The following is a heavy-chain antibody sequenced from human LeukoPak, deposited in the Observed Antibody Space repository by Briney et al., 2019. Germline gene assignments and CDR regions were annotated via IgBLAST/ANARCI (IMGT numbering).Heavy chain of an antibody. Sequence: SETLSLTCAVYGGSFSGYYWSWIRQPPGKGLEWIGEINHSGSTNYNPSLKSRVTISVDTSKNQFSLKLSSVTAADTAVYYCARQGNSSSWSSGKLCAFDIWGQGTMVTVSS. CDR3: ARQGNSSSWSSGKLCAFDI. CDR1: GGSFSGYY. V-gene: IGHV4-34*01. CDR2: INHSGST. D-gene: IGHD6-13*01. J-gene: IGHJ3*02.